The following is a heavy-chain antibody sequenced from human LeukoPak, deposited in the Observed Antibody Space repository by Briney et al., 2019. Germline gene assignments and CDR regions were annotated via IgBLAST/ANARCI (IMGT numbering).Heavy chain of an antibody. D-gene: IGHD4/OR15-4a*01. CDR1: GGSFSSYY. CDR3: ASTPMVANQEYYFDY. J-gene: IGHJ4*02. Sequence: SETLSLTCAVYGGSFSSYYWGWIRQPPGKGLEWIGSIYYSGSTYYNPSLKSRVTISVDTSKNQFSLKLSSVTAADTAVYYCASTPMVANQEYYFDYWGQGTLVTVSS. CDR2: IYYSGST. V-gene: IGHV4-39*01.